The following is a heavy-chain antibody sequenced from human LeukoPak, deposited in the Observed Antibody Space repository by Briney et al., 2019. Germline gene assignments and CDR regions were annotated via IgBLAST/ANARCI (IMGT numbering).Heavy chain of an antibody. CDR3: AREWELYGMDV. Sequence: GGSLRLSCAASGFTFSSYWMHWVRQAPGKGLVWVSRINSDGSSTAYADSVKGRFTISRDNAKNTLYLQMNSLIAEDTAVYYCAREWELYGMDVWGQGTTVTVSS. V-gene: IGHV3-74*01. D-gene: IGHD1-26*01. J-gene: IGHJ6*02. CDR1: GFTFSSYW. CDR2: INSDGSST.